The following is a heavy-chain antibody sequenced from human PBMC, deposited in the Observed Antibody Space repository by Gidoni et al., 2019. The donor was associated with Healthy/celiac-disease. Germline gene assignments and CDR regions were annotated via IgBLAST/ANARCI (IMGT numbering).Heavy chain of an antibody. CDR3: ARDPTLVVTAIPYYYYYGMDV. J-gene: IGHJ6*02. CDR2: ISYDGSNK. V-gene: IGHV3-30*04. Sequence: QVQLVASGGGVVQPGRSLRLSCAASGFTFSSSAIHWLRQAPGKGLEGVAVISYDGSNKYYADSVKGRFTISRDNSKNTLYLQRNSLRAEDTAVYYCARDPTLVVTAIPYYYYYGMDVWGQGTTVTVSS. CDR1: GFTFSSSA. D-gene: IGHD2-21*02.